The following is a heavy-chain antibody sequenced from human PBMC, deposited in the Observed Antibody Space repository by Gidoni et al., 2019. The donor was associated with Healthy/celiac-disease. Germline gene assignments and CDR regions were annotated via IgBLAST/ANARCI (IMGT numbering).Heavy chain of an antibody. J-gene: IGHJ6*02. V-gene: IGHV3-15*01. CDR2: IKSKTDGGTT. D-gene: IGHD3-10*01. CDR1: GFTFSNAC. CDR3: TTEAMVRGVTYYYYYGMDV. Sequence: EVQLVESGGGLVKPGGSLRLSCAASGFTFSNACMSWVRQAPGKGLEWVGRIKSKTDGGTTDYAAPVKGRFTISRDDSKNTLYLQMNSLKTEDTAVYYCTTEAMVRGVTYYYYYGMDVWGQGTTVTVSS.